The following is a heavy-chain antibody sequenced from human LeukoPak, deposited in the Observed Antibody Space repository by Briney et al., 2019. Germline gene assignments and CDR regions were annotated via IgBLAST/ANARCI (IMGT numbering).Heavy chain of an antibody. CDR1: GGSISSYY. Sequence: SETLSLTCTVSGGSISSYYWSWIRQPPGKGLEWIGEINHSGSTNYNPSLKSRVTISVDTSKNQFSLKLSSVTAADTAVYYCARGAVNYGDYIDYWGQGTLVTVSS. J-gene: IGHJ4*02. D-gene: IGHD4-17*01. CDR3: ARGAVNYGDYIDY. CDR2: INHSGST. V-gene: IGHV4-34*01.